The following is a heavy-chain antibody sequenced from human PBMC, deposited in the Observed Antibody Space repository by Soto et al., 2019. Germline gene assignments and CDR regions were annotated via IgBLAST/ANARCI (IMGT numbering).Heavy chain of an antibody. J-gene: IGHJ5*02. D-gene: IGHD3-3*01. V-gene: IGHV1-69*02. CDR2: IIPILGIA. Sequence: QVPLVQSGAEVKKPGSSVKVSCKASGGTFSSYTISWVRQAPGQGLEWMGRIIPILGIANYAQKFQGRVTITADKSTSTAYMELSSLRSEDTAVYYCARILFGVAGDGFDPWGQGTLVTVSS. CDR3: ARILFGVAGDGFDP. CDR1: GGTFSSYT.